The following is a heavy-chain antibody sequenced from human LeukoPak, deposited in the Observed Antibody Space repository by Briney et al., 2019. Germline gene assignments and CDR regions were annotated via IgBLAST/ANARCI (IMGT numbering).Heavy chain of an antibody. CDR1: GGSISSYY. J-gene: IGHJ4*02. CDR3: ARLRGVRGVMIDY. D-gene: IGHD3-10*01. V-gene: IGHV4-59*01. Sequence: PSETLSLTCTVSGGSISSYYWSWIRQPPGKGLEWIGYIYYSGSTNYNPSLKSRVTISVDTSKNQFSLKLSSVTAADTAVYYCARLRGVRGVMIDYWGQGTLVTVST. CDR2: IYYSGST.